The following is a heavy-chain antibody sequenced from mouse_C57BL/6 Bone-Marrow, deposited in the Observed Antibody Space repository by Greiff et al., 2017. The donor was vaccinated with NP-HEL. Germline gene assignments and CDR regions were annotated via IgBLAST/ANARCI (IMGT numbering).Heavy chain of an antibody. CDR1: GYTFTSYW. CDR2: INPSSGYT. V-gene: IGHV1-7*01. J-gene: IGHJ3*01. CDR3: ARFWPVRFAY. Sequence: VQLPQSGAELAKPGASVKLSCKASGYTFTSYWLHWVKQRPGQGLEWIGYINPSSGYTKYTQKFKDKATLTADKSSSTADMQLSSLTYEDSAVYYCARFWPVRFAYWGKGTLVTVSA. D-gene: IGHD6-1*01.